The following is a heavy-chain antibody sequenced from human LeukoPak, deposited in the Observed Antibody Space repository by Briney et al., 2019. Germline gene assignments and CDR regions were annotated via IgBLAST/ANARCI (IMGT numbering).Heavy chain of an antibody. D-gene: IGHD3-22*01. CDR1: GSTVSNIY. J-gene: IGHJ4*02. CDR2: IYSGGDT. V-gene: IGHV3-66*02. Sequence: PGGSLRLSCAASGSTVSNIYMTWVRQAPGKGLEWVSVIYSGGDTYYAESVKGRFTISRDNSKNTLYLQMNSLRAEDTAVYYCARDGVYYYDSSGYSHFDYWGQGTLVTVSS. CDR3: ARDGVYYYDSSGYSHFDY.